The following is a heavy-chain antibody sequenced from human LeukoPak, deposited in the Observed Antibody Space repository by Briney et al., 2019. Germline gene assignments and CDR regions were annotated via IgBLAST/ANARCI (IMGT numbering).Heavy chain of an antibody. CDR3: AREYNDILTGYYGEFCY. V-gene: IGHV1-58*02. Sequence: GASVKVSCKASGFTFTSSAMQWVRQARGQRLEWIGWIVVGSGNTNYAQKFQERVTMTRDTSTSTVYMELSSLRSEDTAVYYCAREYNDILTGYYGEFCYWGQGTLVTVSS. J-gene: IGHJ4*02. D-gene: IGHD3-9*01. CDR1: GFTFTSSA. CDR2: IVVGSGNT.